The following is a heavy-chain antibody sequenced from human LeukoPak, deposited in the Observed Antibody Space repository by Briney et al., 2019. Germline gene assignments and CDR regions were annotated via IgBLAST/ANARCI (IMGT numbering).Heavy chain of an antibody. V-gene: IGHV1-18*01. J-gene: IGHJ6*02. CDR3: ARDQGYSNYRYYYGMDV. D-gene: IGHD4-11*01. CDR2: ISAYNGNT. CDR1: GYTFTTYG. Sequence: ASVTVSCTASGYTFTTYGLSWVRQAPGQGLEWMGWISAYNGNTNYAQKLQGRVTMTTDTSTSTAYMELRSLRSDDTAVYYCARDQGYSNYRYYYGMDVWGQGTTVTVSS.